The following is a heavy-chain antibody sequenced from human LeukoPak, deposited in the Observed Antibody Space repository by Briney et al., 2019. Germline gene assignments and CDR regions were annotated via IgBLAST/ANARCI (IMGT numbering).Heavy chain of an antibody. V-gene: IGHV4-59*01. Sequence: SETLSLTCTVSGVSISSYYWSWIRQPPGKGLEWIGYIYYSGSTNYNPSLKSRVTISVDTSKNQFSLKLSPVTAADTAVYYCARAPPDYGGYTNDYWGQGTLVTVSS. J-gene: IGHJ4*02. CDR2: IYYSGST. CDR3: ARAPPDYGGYTNDY. CDR1: GVSISSYY. D-gene: IGHD4-23*01.